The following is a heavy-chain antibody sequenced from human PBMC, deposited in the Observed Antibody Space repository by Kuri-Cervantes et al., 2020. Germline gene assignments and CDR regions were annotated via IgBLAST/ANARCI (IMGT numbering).Heavy chain of an antibody. V-gene: IGHV4-30-4*02. CDR2: IYYSGST. J-gene: IGHJ4*02. Sequence: SETLSLTCTVSGGSISSGDYYWSWIRQPPGKGLEWIGYIYYSGSTYYNPSLKSRVTISVDTSKNQFSLKLSSVTAADTAVYYCARISYYDSSGYLDWGQGTLVTVSS. CDR1: GGSISSGDYY. D-gene: IGHD3-22*01. CDR3: ARISYYDSSGYLD.